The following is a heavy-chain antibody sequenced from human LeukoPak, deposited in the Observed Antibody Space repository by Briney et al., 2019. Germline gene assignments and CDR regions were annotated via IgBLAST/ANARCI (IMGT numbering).Heavy chain of an antibody. D-gene: IGHD5-18*01. CDR3: AKEGGYNYGYLDY. J-gene: IGHJ4*02. CDR2: ISGSGDT. CDR1: GFTYSSYA. Sequence: GGSLRLSCAVSGFTYSSYAMSWVRQAPGKGLKGVSTISGSGDTYCVDSVKGRFTISRDNSKNTLYLQMNSLRAEDTAVYYCAKEGGYNYGYLDYWGQGSLVTVSS. V-gene: IGHV3-23*01.